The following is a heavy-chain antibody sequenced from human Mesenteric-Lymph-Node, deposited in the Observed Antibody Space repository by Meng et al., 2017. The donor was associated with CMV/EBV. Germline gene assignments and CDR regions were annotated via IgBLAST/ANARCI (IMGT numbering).Heavy chain of an antibody. D-gene: IGHD2-15*01. CDR1: GFTFKSNG. Sequence: GESLKISCAASGFTFKSNGVHWVRQAPGKGLEGVAFIRYDGSNQYYADSVQGRFTISRDNSMNTLYLQMNSLGAEDTAVYYCARGGCSGGYCSNDYWGQGTLVTVSS. CDR3: ARGGCSGGYCSNDY. J-gene: IGHJ4*02. V-gene: IGHV3-30*02. CDR2: IRYDGSNQ.